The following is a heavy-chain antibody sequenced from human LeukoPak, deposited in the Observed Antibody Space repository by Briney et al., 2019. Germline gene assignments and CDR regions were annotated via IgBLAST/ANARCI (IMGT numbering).Heavy chain of an antibody. D-gene: IGHD3-10*01. Sequence: GRSLRLSCAASGFTFSSYAMHWVRQAPGKGLEWVAVISYDGSNKYYADSVKGRSTISRDNSKNTLYLQMNSLRAEDTAVYYCARESAYYSFDYWGQGTLVTVSS. J-gene: IGHJ4*02. V-gene: IGHV3-30*04. CDR1: GFTFSSYA. CDR2: ISYDGSNK. CDR3: ARESAYYSFDY.